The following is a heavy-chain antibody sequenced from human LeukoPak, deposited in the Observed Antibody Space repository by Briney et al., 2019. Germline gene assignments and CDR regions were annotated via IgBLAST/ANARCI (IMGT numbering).Heavy chain of an antibody. Sequence: SVKVSCKASGGTFSSYAISWVRQAPGQGLEWMGRIIPIFGTANHAQKFQGRVTITTDESTSTAYMELSSLRSEDTAVYYCARELYYYDSSGYFDYWGQGTLVTVSS. CDR1: GGTFSSYA. D-gene: IGHD3-22*01. J-gene: IGHJ4*02. CDR3: ARELYYYDSSGYFDY. CDR2: IIPIFGTA. V-gene: IGHV1-69*05.